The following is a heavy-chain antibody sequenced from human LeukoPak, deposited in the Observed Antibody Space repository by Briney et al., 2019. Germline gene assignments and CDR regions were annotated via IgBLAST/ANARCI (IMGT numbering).Heavy chain of an antibody. CDR2: INPNSGGT. CDR3: ARFFGDYPDFDY. J-gene: IGHJ4*02. V-gene: IGHV1-2*02. Sequence: GASVKVTCKTSGYTFTGYYIHWVRQAPGQGLEWMGWINPNSGGTNYAQELQARVTMTRDTSISTAYMELSRLRSDDTAVYYCARFFGDYPDFDYWGQGTLVTVSS. CDR1: GYTFTGYY. D-gene: IGHD4-17*01.